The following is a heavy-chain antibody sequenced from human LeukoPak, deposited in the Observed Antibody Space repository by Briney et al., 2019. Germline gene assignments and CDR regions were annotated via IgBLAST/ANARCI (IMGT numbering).Heavy chain of an antibody. CDR3: ARSFDTHAFDI. V-gene: IGHV4-4*07. CDR1: GDSINNYY. Sequence: SETLSLTCTVSGDSINNYYWSWIRQPAGKVLEWIGRIYSSGSTNYNPSLKSRVAMSVGTSRNYFSLRLSFVTAADTAVYYCARSFDTHAFDIWGQGTVVTVSS. J-gene: IGHJ3*02. CDR2: IYSSGST.